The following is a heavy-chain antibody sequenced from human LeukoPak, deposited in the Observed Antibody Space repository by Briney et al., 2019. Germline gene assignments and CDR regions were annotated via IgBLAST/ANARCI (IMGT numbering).Heavy chain of an antibody. V-gene: IGHV1-69*13. J-gene: IGHJ4*02. CDR1: GGTFSSYA. D-gene: IGHD5-24*01. CDR3: AREDGDGYNPYYFDY. Sequence: GASVKVSCKASGGTFSSYAISWVRQAPGQGLEWMGGIIPIFGTANYAQKFQGRVTITADESTSTAYMELSSLRSEDTAVYYCAREDGDGYNPYYFDYWGQGTLVTVSS. CDR2: IIPIFGTA.